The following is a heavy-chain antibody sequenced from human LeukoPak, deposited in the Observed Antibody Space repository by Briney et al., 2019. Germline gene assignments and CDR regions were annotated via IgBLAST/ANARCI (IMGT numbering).Heavy chain of an antibody. V-gene: IGHV3-23*01. J-gene: IGHJ4*02. D-gene: IGHD5-12*01. CDR1: GFTFSSYA. CDR2: ISGSGDTT. Sequence: GGSLRLSCAASGFTFSSYAMSWVRQAPGKGLEWVSVISGSGDTTNYADSVKGRFTISRDNAKNSLYLQMNSLRAEDTAVYYCARTYSGYVVWGQGTLVTVSS. CDR3: ARTYSGYVV.